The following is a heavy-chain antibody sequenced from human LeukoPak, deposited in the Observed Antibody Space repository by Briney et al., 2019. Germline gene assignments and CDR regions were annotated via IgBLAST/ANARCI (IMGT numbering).Heavy chain of an antibody. CDR2: IYTSGST. CDR3: ARVVSPNRYSSSWYGWFDP. CDR1: GGSISSYY. V-gene: IGHV4-4*07. Sequence: PSETLSLTCTVSGGSISSYYWGWIRQPAGKGLEWIGRIYTSGSTNYNPSLKSRVTMSVDTSKNQFSLKLSSVTAADTAVYYCARVVSPNRYSSSWYGWFDPWGQGTLVTVSS. J-gene: IGHJ5*02. D-gene: IGHD6-13*01.